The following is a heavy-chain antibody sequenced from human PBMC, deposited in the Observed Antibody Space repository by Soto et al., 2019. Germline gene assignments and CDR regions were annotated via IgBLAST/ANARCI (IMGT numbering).Heavy chain of an antibody. D-gene: IGHD3-10*01. V-gene: IGHV4-28*01. CDR1: GYSIINSNW. CDR3: ARRMVNYYGLDH. Sequence: QVQLQESGPGLVQPSDTLSLTCAVSGYSIINSNWWGWIRQPPGQGLEWIGYIYYTGSTYYNPSLESRVTMAGDTSRNQFSLKLNSVTAVDTALYYCARRMVNYYGLDHWGQGILVTVSS. J-gene: IGHJ4*02. CDR2: IYYTGST.